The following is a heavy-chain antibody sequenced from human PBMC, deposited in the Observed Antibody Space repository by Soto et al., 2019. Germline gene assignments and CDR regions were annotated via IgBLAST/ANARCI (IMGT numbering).Heavy chain of an antibody. CDR2: IWYDGSNK. CDR3: SRDEGGGYY. V-gene: IGHV3-33*01. D-gene: IGHD3-16*01. J-gene: IGHJ4*02. Sequence: QVQLVESGGGVVQPGRSLRLSCAASGFTFSSYGMHWVRQAPGKGLEWVAVIWYDGSNKYYADSVKGRFTISRDNSKNTLYLQMNSRRAEDKAVYYCSRDEGGGYYWGQGTLVTVSS. CDR1: GFTFSSYG.